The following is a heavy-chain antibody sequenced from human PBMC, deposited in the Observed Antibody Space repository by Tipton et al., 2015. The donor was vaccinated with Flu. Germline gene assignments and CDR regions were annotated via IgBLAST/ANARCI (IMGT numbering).Heavy chain of an antibody. CDR2: INTDGSNI. J-gene: IGHJ4*02. CDR3: ARRDFYDY. Sequence: SLRLSCAASGFTFRRYWMHWVRQAPGKGLVWVSRINTDGSNIGYAGSVKGRFTISRDNAKNTLYLQMDSLRAEDTAVYYCARRDFYDYWGQGIMVTVSS. V-gene: IGHV3-74*01. CDR1: GFTFRRYW.